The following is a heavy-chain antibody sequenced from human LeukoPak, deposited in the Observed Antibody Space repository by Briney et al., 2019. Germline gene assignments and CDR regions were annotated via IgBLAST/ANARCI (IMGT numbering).Heavy chain of an antibody. D-gene: IGHD6-6*01. CDR1: GFTFSSYA. J-gene: IGHJ5*02. CDR2: ISYDGSNK. CDR3: ARDSRSIAARHNWFDP. Sequence: GRSLILSCAASGFTFSSYAMHWVRQAPGKGLEWVAVISYDGSNKYYADSVKGRFTISRDNSKNTLYLQMNSLRAEDTAVYYCARDSRSIAARHNWFDPWGQGTLVTVSP. V-gene: IGHV3-30-3*01.